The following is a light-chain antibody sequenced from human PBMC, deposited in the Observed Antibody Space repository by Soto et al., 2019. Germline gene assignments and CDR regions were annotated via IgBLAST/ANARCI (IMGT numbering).Light chain of an antibody. CDR2: HVS. Sequence: QSVLTQPASVSGSPGQSITISCTGTSSDVGGYNYVSWYQQYAGKAPKLMIYHVSNRPSGVSNRFSGSKSGNSASLTISGLQAEDEADYYCSSYTSTSTYVFGTGTKVTVL. CDR1: SSDVGGYNY. CDR3: SSYTSTSTYV. V-gene: IGLV2-14*01. J-gene: IGLJ1*01.